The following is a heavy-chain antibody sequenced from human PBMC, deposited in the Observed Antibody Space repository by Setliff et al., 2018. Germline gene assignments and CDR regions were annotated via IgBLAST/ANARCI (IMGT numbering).Heavy chain of an antibody. Sequence: GGSLRLSCAASGFTFSSHWMNWVRQAPGKGLEWVSSISSSSNYIYYAESLKGRFTISRDNAKNSLYLQMNSLRAEDTAVYYCARGTMIRGVRIGYYYYSYMDVWGRGTTVTVSS. D-gene: IGHD3-10*01. V-gene: IGHV3-21*01. J-gene: IGHJ6*03. CDR1: GFTFSSHW. CDR2: ISSSSNYI. CDR3: ARGTMIRGVRIGYYYYSYMDV.